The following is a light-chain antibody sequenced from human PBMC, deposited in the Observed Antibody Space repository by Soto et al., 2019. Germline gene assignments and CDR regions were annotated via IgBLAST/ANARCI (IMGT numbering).Light chain of an antibody. V-gene: IGKV3-20*01. CDR1: QSVSSSY. CDR3: QQYGSSPHT. J-gene: IGKJ2*01. Sequence: EIVLTQSPGTLSLSPGERATLSCRASQSVSSSYVAWYQQKPGQAPRLLIYGASSSATGIPDRFSGSGSGTDFTLTISRLEPEDFAVYYCQQYGSSPHTFGQGTKLEIK. CDR2: GAS.